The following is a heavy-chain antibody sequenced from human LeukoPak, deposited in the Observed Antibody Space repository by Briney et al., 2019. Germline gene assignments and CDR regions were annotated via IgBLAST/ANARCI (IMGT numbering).Heavy chain of an antibody. Sequence: GASVKVSCKASGYTFTSYGISWVRQAPGQGPEWMGWISAYNGNTNYAQKLQGRVTMTTDTSTSTAYMELRSLRSDDTAVYYCARGSGAVAGLQGDAFDIWGQGTMVTVSS. V-gene: IGHV1-18*01. J-gene: IGHJ3*02. CDR1: GYTFTSYG. CDR2: ISAYNGNT. D-gene: IGHD6-19*01. CDR3: ARGSGAVAGLQGDAFDI.